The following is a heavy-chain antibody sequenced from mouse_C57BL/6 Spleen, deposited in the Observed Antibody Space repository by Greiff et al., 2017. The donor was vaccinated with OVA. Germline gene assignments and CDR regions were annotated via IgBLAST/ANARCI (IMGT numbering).Heavy chain of an antibody. CDR1: GFTFSSYT. D-gene: IGHD2-3*01. J-gene: IGHJ2*01. CDR2: ISGGGGNT. V-gene: IGHV5-9*04. CDR3: ARHPLGYYYFDY. Sequence: EVKLMESGGGLVKPGGSLKLSCAASGFTFSSYTMSWVRQTPEKRLVWGATISGGGGNTYYTDSVKGRFSISSDNAKNTLYLQMSSLRSEDTAMYYCARHPLGYYYFDYWGQGTTLTVSS.